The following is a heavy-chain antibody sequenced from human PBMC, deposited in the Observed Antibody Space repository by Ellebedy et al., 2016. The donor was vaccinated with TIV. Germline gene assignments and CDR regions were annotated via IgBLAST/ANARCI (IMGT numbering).Heavy chain of an antibody. J-gene: IGHJ4*02. D-gene: IGHD3-9*01. CDR3: TTPTDLGHYDICDY. CDR1: GFTFSNAW. Sequence: GESLKISXAASGFTFSNAWMSWVRQAPGKGLEWVGRIKSKTNGGTSDYAAPVKGRFTISRDDSRNTLYLQMNSLKTEDTAVYYCTTPTDLGHYDICDYWGQGTLVTVSS. V-gene: IGHV3-15*01. CDR2: IKSKTNGGTS.